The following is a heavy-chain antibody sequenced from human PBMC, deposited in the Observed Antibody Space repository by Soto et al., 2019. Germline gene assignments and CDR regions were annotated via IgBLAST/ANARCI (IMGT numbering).Heavy chain of an antibody. Sequence: QVQLVQSGAEVKKPGSSVKVSCKASGGTFSSYAISWVRQAPGQGLEWMGGIIPIFGTANYAQKFQARVTITAAESTSTVYMGLCSLRSEDTAVYYCAGERYSSSHGARRGFDSWCQGTLVTVSS. CDR2: IIPIFGTA. CDR1: GGTFSSYA. CDR3: AGERYSSSHGARRGFDS. V-gene: IGHV1-69*19. J-gene: IGHJ5*01. D-gene: IGHD6-13*01.